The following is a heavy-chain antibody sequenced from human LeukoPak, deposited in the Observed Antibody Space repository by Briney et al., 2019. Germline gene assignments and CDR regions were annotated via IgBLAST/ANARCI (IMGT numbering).Heavy chain of an antibody. D-gene: IGHD1-26*01. CDR3: AKDEEGSYLLASAFDY. J-gene: IGHJ4*02. V-gene: IGHV3-23*01. CDR1: GFTFSSYS. Sequence: GGSLRLSCAASGFTFSSYSMSWVRQAPGKGLEWVSAISGSGGSTYYADSVKGRFTISRDNSKNTLYLQMNSLRAEDTAVYYCAKDEEGSYLLASAFDYWGQGTLVTVSS. CDR2: ISGSGGST.